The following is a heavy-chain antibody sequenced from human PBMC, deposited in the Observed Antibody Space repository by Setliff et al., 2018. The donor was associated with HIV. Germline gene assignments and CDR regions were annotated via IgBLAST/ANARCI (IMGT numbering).Heavy chain of an antibody. V-gene: IGHV1-18*01. CDR1: GYTFSSYA. Sequence: ASVKVSCKASGYTFSSYAITWVRQAPGQGLEWMGSINLYKDDTHYAQKFQDRVAMTADTSTNTVYMELRSLRSDDTVVYYCARYALCSDDCSDEGADIWGQGTLVTVSS. CDR3: ARYALCSDDCSDEGADI. CDR2: INLYKDDT. J-gene: IGHJ4*02. D-gene: IGHD2-21*01.